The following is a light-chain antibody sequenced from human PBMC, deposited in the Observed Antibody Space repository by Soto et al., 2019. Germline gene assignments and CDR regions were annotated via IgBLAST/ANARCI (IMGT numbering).Light chain of an antibody. CDR3: QSYDSSHLWV. CDR2: EDN. V-gene: IGLV6-57*03. CDR1: SGSIASNY. J-gene: IGLJ3*02. Sequence: NFMLTQPHSVSESPGKTVTISCTRSSGSIASNYVQWYQQRPGSAPTTVIYEDNQRPSGVPDRFSGSIDSSSNSASLTISGLKTEDEADYYCQSYDSSHLWVFGGVTKLTVL.